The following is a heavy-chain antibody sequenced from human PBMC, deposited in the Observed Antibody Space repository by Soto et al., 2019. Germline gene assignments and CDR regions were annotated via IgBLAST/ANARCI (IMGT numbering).Heavy chain of an antibody. CDR1: GFSFSDYA. J-gene: IGHJ4*02. CDR3: AKRSPYSSGWYSPIFDY. Sequence: PGGSLRLSCAASGFSFSDYAMSWVRQAPGKGLEWVSVISESGGSTHYADSVRGRFTVSRDNSKNSLSLRMNSLRDEDTAVYFCAKRSPYSSGWYSPIFDYWGQGALVTGS. D-gene: IGHD6-13*01. CDR2: ISESGGST. V-gene: IGHV3-23*01.